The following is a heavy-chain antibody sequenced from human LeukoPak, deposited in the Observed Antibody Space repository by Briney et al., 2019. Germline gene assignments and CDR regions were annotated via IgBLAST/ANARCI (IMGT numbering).Heavy chain of an antibody. D-gene: IGHD3-16*01. J-gene: IGHJ4*02. Sequence: PGGSLRLSCAASGFTFSNYWMHWVRQAPGKGLVWVSRINSDGGTTTYADSVKGRFTISRDNAKNTVYLQMNSLRAEDTAVCYCTRGGVDYWGQGTLVTVSS. V-gene: IGHV3-74*01. CDR1: GFTFSNYW. CDR2: INSDGGTT. CDR3: TRGGVDY.